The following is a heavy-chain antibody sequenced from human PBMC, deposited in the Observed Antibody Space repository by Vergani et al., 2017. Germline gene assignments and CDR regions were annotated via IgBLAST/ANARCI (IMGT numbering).Heavy chain of an antibody. Sequence: QVQLQESGPGLVKPSETLSLTCTVSGGSISSYYWSWIRQPPGKGLEWIGYIYYSGSTNYNPSLKSRITITVDTSKNQFSLKLSSVTAADTAVYYCARVGWYCSGGSCYRYYYYGMDVWGQGTTVTVSS. CDR3: ARVGWYCSGGSCYRYYYYGMDV. CDR2: IYYSGST. J-gene: IGHJ6*02. V-gene: IGHV4-59*01. D-gene: IGHD2-15*01. CDR1: GGSISSYY.